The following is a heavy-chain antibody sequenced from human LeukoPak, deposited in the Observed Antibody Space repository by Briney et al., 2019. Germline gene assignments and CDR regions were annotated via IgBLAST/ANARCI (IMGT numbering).Heavy chain of an antibody. V-gene: IGHV3-7*01. CDR2: IKEDGSEK. Sequence: PGGSLRLSRAASGFSFSSYWMSWVRQAPGKGLEWVANIKEDGSEKNYVDSVKGRFTISRDNAKNSLYLQMNSLRAEDTAVYYCARKDSSPRTFDYWGQGTLVTVSS. CDR1: GFSFSSYW. CDR3: ARKDSSPRTFDY. D-gene: IGHD3-22*01. J-gene: IGHJ4*02.